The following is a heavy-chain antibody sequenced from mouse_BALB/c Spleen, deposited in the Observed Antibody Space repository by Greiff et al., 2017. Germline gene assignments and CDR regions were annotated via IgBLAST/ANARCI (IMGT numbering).Heavy chain of an antibody. CDR3: ARYLGY. Sequence: EVKLQESGPGLVKPSQSLSLTCTVTGYSITSDYAWNWIRQFPGNKLEWMGYISYSGSTSYNPSLKSRISITRDTSKNQFFLQLNSVTTEDTATYYCARYLGYWGQGTTLTVSS. J-gene: IGHJ2*01. V-gene: IGHV3-2*02. CDR2: ISYSGST. CDR1: GYSITSDYA.